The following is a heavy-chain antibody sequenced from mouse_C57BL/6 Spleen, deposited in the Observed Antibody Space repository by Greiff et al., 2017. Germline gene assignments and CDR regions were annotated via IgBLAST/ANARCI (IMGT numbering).Heavy chain of an antibody. CDR3: AREISMVTIDY. D-gene: IGHD2-2*01. CDR2: IYPGDGDT. Sequence: QVQLKESGPELVKPGASVKISCKASGYAFSSSWMNWVKQRPGKGLEWIGRIYPGDGDTNYNGKFKGKATLTADKSSSTAYMQLSSLTSEDSAVYFCAREISMVTIDYWGQGTTLTVSS. V-gene: IGHV1-82*01. J-gene: IGHJ2*01. CDR1: GYAFSSSW.